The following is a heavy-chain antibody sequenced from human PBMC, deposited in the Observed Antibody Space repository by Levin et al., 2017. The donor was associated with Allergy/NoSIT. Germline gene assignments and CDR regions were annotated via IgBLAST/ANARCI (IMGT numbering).Heavy chain of an antibody. CDR2: INPDGRST. D-gene: IGHD5/OR15-5a*01. CDR1: GFTFSSYW. Sequence: SGGSLRLSCAASGFTFSSYWMYWVRQAPGKGLVWVSRINPDGRSTAYADSVKGRFTISRDNAKNTLYLQMNDLRAEDTAVYYCTTLYSVTSDYWGQGTLVTVSS. CDR3: TTLYSVTSDY. V-gene: IGHV3-74*01. J-gene: IGHJ4*02.